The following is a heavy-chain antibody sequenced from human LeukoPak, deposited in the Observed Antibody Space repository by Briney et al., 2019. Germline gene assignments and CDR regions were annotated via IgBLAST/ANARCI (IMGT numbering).Heavy chain of an antibody. J-gene: IGHJ4*02. D-gene: IGHD3-10*01. V-gene: IGHV4-31*03. CDR1: GGSISSGGYY. Sequence: SQTLSLTCTVSGGSISSGGYYWSWIRQHPGKGLEWIGYIYYSGSTYYNPSLKSRVTISVDTSKNQFSLKLSSVTAADTAVYYCARSMVWGVIDYWGQGTLVTVSS. CDR3: ARSMVWGVIDY. CDR2: IYYSGST.